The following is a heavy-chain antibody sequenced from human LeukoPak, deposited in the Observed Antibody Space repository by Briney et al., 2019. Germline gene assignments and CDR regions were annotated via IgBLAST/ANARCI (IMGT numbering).Heavy chain of an antibody. CDR2: IYYSGST. V-gene: IGHV4-31*03. CDR1: GGSISSGSYY. J-gene: IGHJ6*02. CDR3: ARAAEYQLHYTVHYGMDV. Sequence: PSETLSLTCTVSGGSISSGSYYWSWIRQHPGKGLEWIGYIYYSGSTYYNPSLKSRVTISVDTSKNQFSLKLSSVTAADTAVYYCARAAEYQLHYTVHYGMDVWGQGTTVTVSS. D-gene: IGHD2-2*01.